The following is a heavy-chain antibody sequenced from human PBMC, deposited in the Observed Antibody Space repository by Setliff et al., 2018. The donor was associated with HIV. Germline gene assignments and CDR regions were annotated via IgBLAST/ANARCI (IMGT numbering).Heavy chain of an antibody. CDR1: GGSISSYY. CDR3: GRENPGDY. V-gene: IGHV4-34*01. CDR2: INHSGST. D-gene: IGHD3-10*01. J-gene: IGHJ4*02. Sequence: PSETLSLTCTVSGGSISSYYWSWIRQPPGKGLEWIGEINHSGSTNYNPSLKSRITISVDTSKNQFSLKLSSVTAADTAVYYCGRENPGDYWGQGTLVTVSS.